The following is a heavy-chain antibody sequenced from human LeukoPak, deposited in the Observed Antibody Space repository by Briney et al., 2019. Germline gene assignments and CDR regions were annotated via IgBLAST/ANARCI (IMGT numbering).Heavy chain of an antibody. D-gene: IGHD6-13*01. V-gene: IGHV3-74*01. CDR1: GFTFSSYW. J-gene: IGHJ4*02. Sequence: GGSLRLSCAAPGFTFSSYWMHWVRQAPGKGLVWVSRINSDGSSTSYADSVKGRFTISRDNAKNTLYLQMNSLISEDKAGYYCSRELVAVAGRWGQGTLVTVSS. CDR2: INSDGSST. CDR3: SRELVAVAGR.